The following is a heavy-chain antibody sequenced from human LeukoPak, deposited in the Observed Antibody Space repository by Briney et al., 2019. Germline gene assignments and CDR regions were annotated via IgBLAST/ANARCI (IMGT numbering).Heavy chain of an antibody. V-gene: IGHV3-53*01. J-gene: IGHJ4*02. CDR3: AREDTYYYGSGSYQSRYYFDY. D-gene: IGHD3-10*01. CDR1: GFTVSNNY. CDR2: IYSGGST. Sequence: GGSLRLSCAASGFTVSNNYMRWVRQAPGKGLEWVSLIYSGGSTYYADSVKGRFTISRDNSKNTLYLQMNSLRAEDTAVYYCAREDTYYYGSGSYQSRYYFDYWGQGTLVTVSS.